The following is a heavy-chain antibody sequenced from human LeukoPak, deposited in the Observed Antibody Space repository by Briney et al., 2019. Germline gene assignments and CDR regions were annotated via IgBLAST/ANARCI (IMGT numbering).Heavy chain of an antibody. V-gene: IGHV3-23*01. CDR3: ARGVRVSFDI. D-gene: IGHD6-13*01. CDR2: ISGRDGST. J-gene: IGHJ3*02. Sequence: GGSLRLSCAASGFTFNGYVMHGVRQAPGKGGECVSAISGRDGSTYYADSVKGRLTISRDNSKNTLYLQMNSLRAEDTAVYYCARGVRVSFDIWGQGTMVTVSS. CDR1: GFTFNGYV.